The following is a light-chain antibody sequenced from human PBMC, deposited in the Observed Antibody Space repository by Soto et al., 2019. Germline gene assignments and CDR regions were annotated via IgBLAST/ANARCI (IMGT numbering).Light chain of an antibody. J-gene: IGKJ1*01. V-gene: IGKV3-11*01. CDR1: QSVSSY. CDR2: DAS. CDR3: QQRGTWPLT. Sequence: EIVLTQSPATLSLSPGERATLSCRASQSVSSYLVWYQQKRGQAPRLLIYDASNRATGIPARFRGSGSGTDFTLTISSLEPEDCAVYYCQQRGTWPLTFGQGTKVEIK.